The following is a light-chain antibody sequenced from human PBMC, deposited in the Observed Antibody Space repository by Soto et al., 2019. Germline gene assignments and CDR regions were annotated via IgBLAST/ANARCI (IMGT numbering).Light chain of an antibody. CDR1: HSVSSD. CDR2: GAS. CDR3: QQYNNWPPLT. J-gene: IGKJ4*01. V-gene: IGKV3-15*01. Sequence: EIVMTQSPATLSVSPGERATLSCRASHSVSSDLAWYQQKPGQAPRLLIYGASTRAIGIPARFSGSGSGTEFTLTISSLQSEDFAVYYCQQYNNWPPLTFGGGTKVDIK.